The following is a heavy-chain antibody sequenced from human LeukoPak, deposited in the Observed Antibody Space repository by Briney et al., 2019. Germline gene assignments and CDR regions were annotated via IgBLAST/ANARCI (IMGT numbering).Heavy chain of an antibody. D-gene: IGHD6-6*01. CDR2: ISSSSSYI. V-gene: IGHV3-21*01. CDR1: GFTFSSYS. CDR3: ARGVGSSNNWFDP. J-gene: IGHJ5*02. Sequence: GGSLRLSCAASGFTFSSYSMNWVRQAPGKGLEWDSSISSSSSYIYYADSVKGRFTISRDNAKNSLYLQMNSLRAEDTAVYYCARGVGSSNNWFDPWGQGTLVTVSS.